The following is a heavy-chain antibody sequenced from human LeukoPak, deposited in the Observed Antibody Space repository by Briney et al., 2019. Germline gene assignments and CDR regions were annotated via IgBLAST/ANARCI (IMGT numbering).Heavy chain of an antibody. J-gene: IGHJ4*02. V-gene: IGHV4-39*07. CDR2: IYYSGTT. CDR1: GDSISSSNYF. Sequence: SETLSLTCTVSGDSISSSNYFWGWIRQPPGKGLEGIGSIYYSGTTYYNPSLKSRVTLSLDPSKNQFSLRLSSVTAADTAVYYCAKVTYSGSYSDYFDYWGQGTLVAVSS. D-gene: IGHD1-26*01. CDR3: AKVTYSGSYSDYFDY.